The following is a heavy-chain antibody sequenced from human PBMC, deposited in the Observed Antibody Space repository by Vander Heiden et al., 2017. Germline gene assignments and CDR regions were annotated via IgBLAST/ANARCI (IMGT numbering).Heavy chain of an antibody. V-gene: IGHV3-23*01. D-gene: IGHD3-16*01. CDR3: AKDSGRGGDDY. CDR1: GFTFSTYA. Sequence: EVQLLESGGDLVQPGGSLRLSCAASGFTFSTYAMNWVRQAPGKWLEWVSAIRNTGGSTYYADSVKGRFTISRDNFKNTLYLQMNNLRAEDTAVYYCAKDSGRGGDDYWGQGTLVTVSS. CDR2: IRNTGGST. J-gene: IGHJ4*02.